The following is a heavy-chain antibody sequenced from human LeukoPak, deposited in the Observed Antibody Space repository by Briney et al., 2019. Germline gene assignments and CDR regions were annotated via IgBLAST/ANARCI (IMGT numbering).Heavy chain of an antibody. CDR3: VLIVVVPAIDC. CDR2: INPNSGGT. J-gene: IGHJ4*02. Sequence: GASVKVSCKASGYTFTGYYMHWVRQAPGQGLEWMGWINPNSGGTNCAQKFQGRVTMTRDTSISTAYMELSRLRSDDTAVYYCVLIVVVPAIDCWGQGTLVTVSS. D-gene: IGHD2-2*01. CDR1: GYTFTGYY. V-gene: IGHV1-2*02.